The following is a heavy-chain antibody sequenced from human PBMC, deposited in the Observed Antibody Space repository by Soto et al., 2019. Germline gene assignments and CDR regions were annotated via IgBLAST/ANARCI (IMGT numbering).Heavy chain of an antibody. J-gene: IGHJ4*02. D-gene: IGHD2-2*01. CDR3: AKDRSSTSCYAFDY. CDR1: GFTFGNYA. Sequence: GGSLRLSCAASGFTFGNYAMSWARQAPGKGLEWVSAISGSGGTTHYADSVKGRFTISRDNSKNTLYLQMNSLRVEDTAVYYCAKDRSSTSCYAFDYWGQGSLVTVSS. V-gene: IGHV3-23*01. CDR2: ISGSGGTT.